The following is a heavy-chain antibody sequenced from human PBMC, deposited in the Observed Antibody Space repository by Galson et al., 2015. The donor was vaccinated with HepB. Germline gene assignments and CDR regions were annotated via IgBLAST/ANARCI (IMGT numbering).Heavy chain of an antibody. D-gene: IGHD3-10*01. Sequence: SLRLSCAASGFTFSSYWMSWVRQAPGKGLEWVANIKQDGSEKYYVDSVKGRFTISRDNAKNSLYLQMNSLRAEDTAVYYCARDRGYYGSGSYYHDYWGQGTLVTVSS. J-gene: IGHJ4*02. CDR1: GFTFSSYW. CDR2: IKQDGSEK. CDR3: ARDRGYYGSGSYYHDY. V-gene: IGHV3-7*01.